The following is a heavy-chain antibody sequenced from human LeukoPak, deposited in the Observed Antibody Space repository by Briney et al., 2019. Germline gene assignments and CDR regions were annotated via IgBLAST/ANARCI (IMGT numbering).Heavy chain of an antibody. CDR1: GGSFSGYY. J-gene: IGHJ4*02. Sequence: PSETLSLTCAVYGGSFSGYYWSWIRQPPGKGLEWIGEINHSGSTNYNPSLKSRVTISVDTSKNQFSLKLSSVTAADTAVYYCARGWVVPAARFDYWGQGTLVTVSS. D-gene: IGHD2-2*01. V-gene: IGHV4-34*01. CDR3: ARGWVVPAARFDY. CDR2: INHSGST.